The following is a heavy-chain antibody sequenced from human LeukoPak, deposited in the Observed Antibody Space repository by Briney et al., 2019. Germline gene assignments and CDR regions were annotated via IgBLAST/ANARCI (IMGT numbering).Heavy chain of an antibody. J-gene: IGHJ4*02. D-gene: IGHD3-22*01. V-gene: IGHV1-2*06. CDR2: INLNSGGT. Sequence: ASVKVSCKASGYTFTGYYMHWVRQAPGQGLEWMGRINLNSGGTNYAQKFQGRVTMTRDTSISTAYMELSRLRSDDTAVYYCARFAYYYDSSGYYFPFDYWGQGTLVTVSS. CDR3: ARFAYYYDSSGYYFPFDY. CDR1: GYTFTGYY.